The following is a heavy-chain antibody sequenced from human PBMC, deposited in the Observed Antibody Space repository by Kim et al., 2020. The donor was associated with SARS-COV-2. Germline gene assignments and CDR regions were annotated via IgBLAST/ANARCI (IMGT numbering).Heavy chain of an antibody. CDR3: ARLSYVYGTDV. CDR2: IDHHGYT. V-gene: IGHV4-34*01. Sequence: SETLSLSCNVYNGSFSGFYWSWIRQPPGKGLEWIGEIDHHGYTNYSPSLESRISISADRSKNQFSPRVNSVTAADTAVYYCARLSYVYGTDVWGQGTTVTVSS. CDR1: NGSFSGFY. J-gene: IGHJ6*02. D-gene: IGHD3-16*02.